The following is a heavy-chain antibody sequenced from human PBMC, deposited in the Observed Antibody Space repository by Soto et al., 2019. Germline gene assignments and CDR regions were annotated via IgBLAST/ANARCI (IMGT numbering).Heavy chain of an antibody. CDR1: GGSISSGGYS. Sequence: QLQLQESGSGLVKPSQTVSLTCAVSGGSISSGGYSWSWIRQPPGKVLECIGYINHSGSTYYNPSLKSRVTISVDTSKNQLSLKLSSVTAADTAVYYCARDPSGSGPNFDYWGQGALVTVSS. D-gene: IGHD3-10*01. V-gene: IGHV4-30-2*01. CDR2: INHSGST. CDR3: ARDPSGSGPNFDY. J-gene: IGHJ4*02.